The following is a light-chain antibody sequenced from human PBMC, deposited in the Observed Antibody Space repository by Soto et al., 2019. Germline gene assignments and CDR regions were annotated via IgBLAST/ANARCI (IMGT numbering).Light chain of an antibody. CDR1: QSIGNR. CDR3: QQYNTYSPWA. Sequence: DIQMTQSPSTLSASVGDRVTFTCRASQSIGNRLAWYQQKPGKAPTFLLYDASSLQSGVPLRFSGSGSGTEFTLTISSLQPDDFATYYCQQYNTYSPWAFGQGTKVEIK. CDR2: DAS. J-gene: IGKJ1*01. V-gene: IGKV1-5*01.